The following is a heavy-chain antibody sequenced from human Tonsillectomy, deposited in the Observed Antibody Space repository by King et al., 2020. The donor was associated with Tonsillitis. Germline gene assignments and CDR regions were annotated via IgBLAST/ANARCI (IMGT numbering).Heavy chain of an antibody. V-gene: IGHV3-74*03. CDR2: INTDGSSI. CDR3: ASARDYYYGMDV. Sequence: VQLVESGGGLVQPGGSLRLSCAASGFTFSSYWMHWVRQAPGKGLVWVSCINTDGSSITYADSVKGRFTISRDNAKNTLYLQMNSLRAEDTAVYYCASARDYYYGMDVWGQGTTVTVSS. CDR1: GFTFSSYW. J-gene: IGHJ6*02.